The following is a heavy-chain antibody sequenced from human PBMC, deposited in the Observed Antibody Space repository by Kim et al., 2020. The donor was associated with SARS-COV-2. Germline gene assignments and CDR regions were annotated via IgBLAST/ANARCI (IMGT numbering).Heavy chain of an antibody. J-gene: IGHJ4*02. CDR1: GFTFSDHY. CDR3: TVVTAPTFQNSFDY. D-gene: IGHD2-21*02. V-gene: IGHV3-72*01. CDR2: SRNKANSYTT. Sequence: GGSLRLSCAASGFTFSDHYMDWVRQAPGKGLEWVGRSRNKANSYTTEYAASVKGRFTISRDDSKNSLYLQMNSLKTEDTAVYYCTVVTAPTFQNSFDYWGQGTLVTVSS.